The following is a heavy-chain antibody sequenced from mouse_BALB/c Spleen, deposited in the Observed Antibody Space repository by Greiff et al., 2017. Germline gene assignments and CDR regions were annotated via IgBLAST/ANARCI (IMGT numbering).Heavy chain of an antibody. CDR1: GFAFSSYD. J-gene: IGHJ4*01. V-gene: IGHV5-12-1*01. CDR3: ARQPLVTTVVDY. CDR2: ISSGGGST. Sequence: EVQLVESGGGLVKPVGSLKLSCAASGFAFSSYDMSWVRQTPEKRLEWVAYISSGGGSTYYPDTVKGRFTISRDNAKNTLYLQMSSLKSEDTAMYYCARQPLVTTVVDYWGQGTSVTVSS. D-gene: IGHD1-1*01.